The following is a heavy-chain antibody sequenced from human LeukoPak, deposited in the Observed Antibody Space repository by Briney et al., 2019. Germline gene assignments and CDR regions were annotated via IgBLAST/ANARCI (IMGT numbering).Heavy chain of an antibody. D-gene: IGHD3-22*01. V-gene: IGHV4-38-2*02. CDR2: IYHSGST. CDR1: GYSISSGYY. J-gene: IGHJ5*02. CDR3: ARYDTSTGWFDP. Sequence: SETLSLTCTVSGYSISSGYYWGWIRQPPGKGLEGIGSIYHSGSTYYNPSLKSRVTISVDTSKNQFSLKLSSVTAADTAVYYCARYDTSTGWFDPWGQGTLVTVSS.